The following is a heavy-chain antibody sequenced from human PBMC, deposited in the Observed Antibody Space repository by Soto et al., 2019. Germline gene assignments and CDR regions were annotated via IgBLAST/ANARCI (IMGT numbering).Heavy chain of an antibody. CDR1: GGSINNYY. J-gene: IGHJ4*02. V-gene: IGHV4-59*01. CDR3: ARRYGSAIDY. D-gene: IGHD1-26*01. CDR2: IYYSGST. Sequence: PSETLSLTCTVSGGSINNYYWSWIRQPPGKGLEWIGYIYYSGSTNYNPSLKSRVTISVDTSKNQFSLKLSSVTAADTAVYYCARRYGSAIDYWGQGTLVTVSS.